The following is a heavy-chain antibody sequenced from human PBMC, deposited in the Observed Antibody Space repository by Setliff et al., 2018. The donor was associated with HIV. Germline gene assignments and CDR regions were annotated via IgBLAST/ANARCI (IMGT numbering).Heavy chain of an antibody. V-gene: IGHV4-59*05. CDR1: GDSISNYY. CDR3: ARLRQWLAFFDS. J-gene: IGHJ4*02. D-gene: IGHD6-19*01. Sequence: PSETLSLTCTVSGDSISNYYWSWVRQPPGKGLEWVGSMYPNGRTYYNPSVKSRVTISVDTSQNQFSLKLTSVTAADTAVYYCARLRQWLAFFDSWGQGTLVTVSS. CDR2: MYPNGRT.